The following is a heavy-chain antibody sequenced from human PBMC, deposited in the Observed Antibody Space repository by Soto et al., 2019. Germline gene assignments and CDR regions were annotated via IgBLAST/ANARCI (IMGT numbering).Heavy chain of an antibody. CDR2: ISSSTSYV. V-gene: IGHV3-21*06. CDR3: ARDPSEGRVGNWFES. CDR1: GFTFIRYG. J-gene: IGHJ5*01. Sequence: WGSLRLSCAASGFTFIRYGINCLRHSPLKGLEWVASISSSTSYVYYADSVKGRFSTSRDNAKNILYLEMYALRTEDTAVYYCARDPSEGRVGNWFESWGQGTLVTVSS. D-gene: IGHD2-2*01.